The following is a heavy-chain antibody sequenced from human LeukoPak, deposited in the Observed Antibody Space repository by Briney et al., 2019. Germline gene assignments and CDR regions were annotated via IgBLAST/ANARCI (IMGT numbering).Heavy chain of an antibody. CDR2: IYWNDDK. Sequence: SGATLVKPTQTLTLTCTFSGLSLSTSGVGVGWFRQPPGKALEWLALIYWNDDKRYSPSLKNRLTITKDTSKNQVFLTMTNLDPVDTATYYCAHRHSALIPGVFDYWGQGTLVTVSS. J-gene: IGHJ4*02. CDR1: GLSLSTSGVG. D-gene: IGHD2-8*01. CDR3: AHRHSALIPGVFDY. V-gene: IGHV2-5*01.